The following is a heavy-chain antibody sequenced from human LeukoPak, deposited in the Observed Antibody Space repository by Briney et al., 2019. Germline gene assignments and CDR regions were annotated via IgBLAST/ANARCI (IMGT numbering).Heavy chain of an antibody. V-gene: IGHV3-48*04. CDR1: GFTFSMYT. CDR3: VRDGGYSYGPYDY. CDR2: ISSSSSTI. Sequence: GGSLRLSCAASGFTFSMYTMDWVRQAPGKGLEWVSYISSSSSTIYYADSVKGRFTICRDDAKNSLFLQMNSLRAEDTAVYYCVRDGGYSYGPYDYWGQGTLVTVSS. J-gene: IGHJ4*02. D-gene: IGHD5-18*01.